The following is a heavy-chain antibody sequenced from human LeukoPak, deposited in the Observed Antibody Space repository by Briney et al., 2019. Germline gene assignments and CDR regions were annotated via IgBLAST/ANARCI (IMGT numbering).Heavy chain of an antibody. D-gene: IGHD5-18*01. V-gene: IGHV4-4*02. CDR2: IYHSGST. CDR1: GGSISSSNW. Sequence: SGALSLTCAVSGGSISSSNWWSWVRQPPGKGLEWIGEIYHSGSTNYNPSLKSRVTISVDKSKNQFSLKLSSVTAADTAVYYCARGVDTAMFDPPFFDYWGQGTLVTVSS. CDR3: ARGVDTAMFDPPFFDY. J-gene: IGHJ4*02.